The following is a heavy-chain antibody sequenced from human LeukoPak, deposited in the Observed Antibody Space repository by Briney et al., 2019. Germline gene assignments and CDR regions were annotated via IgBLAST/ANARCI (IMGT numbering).Heavy chain of an antibody. CDR2: ISSSSSSK. CDR3: AKDPEWLVKYYFDY. CDR1: GFTFSRYT. V-gene: IGHV3-21*04. Sequence: GGSLRLSCAASGFTFSRYTMNWVRQAPGKGLEWVSSISSSSSSKYYADSVKGRFTISRDNAKNSLYLQMNSLRAEDTVVYYCAKDPEWLVKYYFDYWGQGTLVTVSS. D-gene: IGHD6-19*01. J-gene: IGHJ4*02.